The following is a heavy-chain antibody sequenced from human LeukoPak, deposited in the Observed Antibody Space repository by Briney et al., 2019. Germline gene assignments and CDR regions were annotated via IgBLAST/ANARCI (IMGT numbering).Heavy chain of an antibody. CDR2: IYYSGST. V-gene: IGHV4-61*01. CDR1: GGSISSSTYY. Sequence: SETLSLTCTVSGGSISSSTYYWSWIRQPPGKGLEWIGYIYYSGSTNYNPSLKSRVTISVDTSKNQFSLKLSSVTAADTAVYYCARGLSYYYDSSGYYYVDYWGQGTLVTVSS. D-gene: IGHD3-22*01. J-gene: IGHJ4*02. CDR3: ARGLSYYYDSSGYYYVDY.